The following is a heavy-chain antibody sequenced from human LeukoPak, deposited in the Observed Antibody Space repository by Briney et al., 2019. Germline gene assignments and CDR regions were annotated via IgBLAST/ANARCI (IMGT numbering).Heavy chain of an antibody. D-gene: IGHD1-20*01. J-gene: IGHJ4*02. CDR3: ASGGYNWNRLDY. CDR2: IKPDGSEK. V-gene: IGHV3-7*01. CDR1: GFTFGSYY. Sequence: PGGSLRLSCAGSGFTFGSYYMAWVRQPPGKGLEWVANIKPDGSEKYYVDSVKGRFTISRDNAKNSLYLQMDSLRADDTAVYYCASGGYNWNRLDYWGQGTLVAVSS.